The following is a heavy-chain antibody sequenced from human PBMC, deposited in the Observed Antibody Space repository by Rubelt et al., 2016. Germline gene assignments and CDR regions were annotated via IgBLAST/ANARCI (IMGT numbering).Heavy chain of an antibody. Sequence: YSGSTNYNPSLKSRVTISVDTSKNQFSLKLSSVTAADTAVYYCARWNYYYYGMDVWGQGTTVTVSS. V-gene: IGHV4-59*01. CDR2: YSGST. CDR3: ARWNYYYYGMDV. J-gene: IGHJ6*02.